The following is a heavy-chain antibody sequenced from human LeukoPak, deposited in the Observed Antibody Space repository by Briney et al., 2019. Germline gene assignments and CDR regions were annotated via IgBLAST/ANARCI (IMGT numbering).Heavy chain of an antibody. Sequence: GASVKVSCKASGYTFTSYAMHWVRQAPGQRLEWMGWINAGNGNTKYSQKFQGRVTITRDTSASTAYMELSSLRSEDTAVYYCARVGTYGSGRIVHNWFDPWGQGTLVTVSS. CDR3: ARVGTYGSGRIVHNWFDP. CDR2: INAGNGNT. CDR1: GYTFTSYA. J-gene: IGHJ5*02. V-gene: IGHV1-3*01. D-gene: IGHD3-10*01.